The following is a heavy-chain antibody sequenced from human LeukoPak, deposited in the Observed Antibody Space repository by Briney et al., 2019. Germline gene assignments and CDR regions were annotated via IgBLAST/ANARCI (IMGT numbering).Heavy chain of an antibody. D-gene: IGHD3-10*01. CDR2: IKQEGSEK. Sequence: GGSLTLSCAASGFTFCSYWVSWVRQAPGKGLEWVANIKQEGSEKYHVDSVKGRFTISRDNSRNTLYLQMNSLRPEDTAVYYCAKAIWVAATSSWFCLDYWGQGTLVTVSS. CDR1: GFTFCSYW. V-gene: IGHV3-7*01. J-gene: IGHJ4*02. CDR3: AKAIWVAATSSWFCLDY.